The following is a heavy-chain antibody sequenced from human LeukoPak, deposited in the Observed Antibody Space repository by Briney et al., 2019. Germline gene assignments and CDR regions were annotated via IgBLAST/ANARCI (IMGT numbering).Heavy chain of an antibody. CDR3: ARVARSGSRYYFDY. Sequence: GGSLRLSCAASGFTFSSYWMSRVRQAPGKGLEWVANIKQDGSEKYYVDSVKGRFTISRDNAKNSLYLQMNSLRAEDTAVYYCARVARSGSRYYFDYWGQGTLVTVSS. D-gene: IGHD3-3*01. CDR1: GFTFSSYW. J-gene: IGHJ4*02. V-gene: IGHV3-7*01. CDR2: IKQDGSEK.